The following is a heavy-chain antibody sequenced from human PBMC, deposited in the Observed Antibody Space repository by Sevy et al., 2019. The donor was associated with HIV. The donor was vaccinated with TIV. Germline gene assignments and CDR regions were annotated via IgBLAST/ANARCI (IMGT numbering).Heavy chain of an antibody. CDR2: INSDGSST. Sequence: GGSLKLSCAASGFTFSSYWMHWVRQAPGKGLVWVSRINSDGSSTSYADSVKGRFTISRDNGKSTLYLQMNSLRAEDTAVYYCARERYCSSTSCYTRWFDPWGQGTLVTVSS. J-gene: IGHJ5*02. CDR3: ARERYCSSTSCYTRWFDP. CDR1: GFTFSSYW. D-gene: IGHD2-2*02. V-gene: IGHV3-74*01.